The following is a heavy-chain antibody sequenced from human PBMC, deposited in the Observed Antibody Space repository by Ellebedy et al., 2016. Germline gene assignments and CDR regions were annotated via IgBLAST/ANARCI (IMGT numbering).Heavy chain of an antibody. CDR1: GFTFSYYG. V-gene: IGHV3-30*03. CDR3: ARGLGRRGTAMARADYYCYMDV. D-gene: IGHD5-18*01. CDR2: FYADGINT. Sequence: GGSLRLXCAASGFTFSYYGMHWVRQAPGKGLEWVAVFYADGINTYYSDSVKGRFTISRDNSKNTLYLQMNSLRDEDTAVYYCARGLGRRGTAMARADYYCYMDVWGKGTTVTVSS. J-gene: IGHJ6*03.